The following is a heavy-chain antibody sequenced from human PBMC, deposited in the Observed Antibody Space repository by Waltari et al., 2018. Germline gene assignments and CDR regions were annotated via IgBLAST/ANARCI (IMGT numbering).Heavy chain of an antibody. D-gene: IGHD6-6*01. V-gene: IGHV3-7*01. J-gene: IGHJ4*02. CDR1: GLTFSSYW. CDR2: IKQGGSER. CDR3: ARDGIIAARPGVGGY. Sequence: EVQLVESGGGLVQPGGSLRLSCAAAGLTFSSYWLSWVRQAPGRGLGGVANIKQGGSERCYVDSVKGLFTISRDNAKIARYLQMNRLRAEDTAVYDCARDGIIAARPGVGGYWGQGTLVTVSS.